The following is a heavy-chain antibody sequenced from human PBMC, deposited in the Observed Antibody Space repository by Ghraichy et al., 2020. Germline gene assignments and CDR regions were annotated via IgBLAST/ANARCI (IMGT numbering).Heavy chain of an antibody. Sequence: SETLSLTCAVYGGSFSGYYWSWIRQPPGKGLEWIGEINHSGSTNYNPSLKSRVTISVDTSKNQFSLKLSSVTAADTAVYYCARGFGLVYGDYVVNGGTGEEGFDPWGQGTLVTVSS. CDR3: ARGFGLVYGDYVVNGGTGEEGFDP. V-gene: IGHV4-34*01. D-gene: IGHD4-17*01. J-gene: IGHJ5*02. CDR1: GGSFSGYY. CDR2: INHSGST.